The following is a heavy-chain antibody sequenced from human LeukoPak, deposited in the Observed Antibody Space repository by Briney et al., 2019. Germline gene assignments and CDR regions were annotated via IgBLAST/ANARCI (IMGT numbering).Heavy chain of an antibody. CDR3: VRDFRSADY. CDR2: ICPDGTVT. CDR1: GFTFSTYC. V-gene: IGHV3-74*01. Sequence: GGSLRLPCAASGFTFSTYCMHWVRQAPGKGPMWVSRICPDGTVTNYADSVKARFIISRDNARNTVYLQMNSLRVEDTAVYYCVRDFRSADYWGQGTLVTVSS. J-gene: IGHJ4*02.